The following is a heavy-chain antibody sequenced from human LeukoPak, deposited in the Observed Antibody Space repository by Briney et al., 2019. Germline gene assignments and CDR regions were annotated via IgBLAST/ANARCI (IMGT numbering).Heavy chain of an antibody. V-gene: IGHV4-4*09. Sequence: SETLSLTCTVSGGSISSYYWSWIRQPAGKGLGWIGHIYTSGSTNYNPSLKSRVTISVDTSKNQFSLTLSSVTAADTAVYYCAATNYYDRSGYFQPVNYWGQGTLVTVSS. J-gene: IGHJ4*02. CDR1: GGSISSYY. CDR2: IYTSGST. CDR3: AATNYYDRSGYFQPVNY. D-gene: IGHD3-22*01.